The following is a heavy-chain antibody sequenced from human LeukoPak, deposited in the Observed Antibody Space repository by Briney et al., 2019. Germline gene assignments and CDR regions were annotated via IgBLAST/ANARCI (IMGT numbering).Heavy chain of an antibody. V-gene: IGHV4-30-4*01. CDR2: IYYSGST. J-gene: IGHJ5*02. Sequence: SWIRQPPGKGLEWIGYIYYSGSTYYNPSLKSRVTISVDTSKNQFSLKLSSVTAADTAVYYCARGFGEYYYDSSGYYYDWFDPWGQGTLVTVSS. CDR3: ARGFGEYYYDSSGYYYDWFDP. D-gene: IGHD3-22*01.